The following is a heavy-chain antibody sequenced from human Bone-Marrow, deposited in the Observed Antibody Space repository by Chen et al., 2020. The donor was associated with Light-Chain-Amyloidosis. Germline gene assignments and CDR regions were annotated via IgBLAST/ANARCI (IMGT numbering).Heavy chain of an antibody. CDR2: TNSAGTST. CDR1: GFSFSTYW. Sequence: ESXXEVVQPGGSLRLSCTASGFSFSTYWMHWVRQSPGKGLVSVSRTNSAGTSTTYADSVKGRXTXXRDNXXXXXXXXXXSXRVEDTAVYYCARTTLRYLDYWGQGTLVTVSS. V-gene: IGHV3-74*01. CDR3: ARTTLRYLDY. D-gene: IGHD3-9*01. J-gene: IGHJ4*02.